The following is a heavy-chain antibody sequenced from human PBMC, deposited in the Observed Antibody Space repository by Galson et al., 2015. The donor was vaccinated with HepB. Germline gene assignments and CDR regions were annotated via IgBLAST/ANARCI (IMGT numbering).Heavy chain of an antibody. CDR1: GYTFTHYI. CDR3: ARKEAPAGRPYDY. Sequence: SVKVSCKASGYTFTHYIIHWVRQAPGQRLKWMGWIHAAAGNTKYSQKFQDRVTITRDTSASTAYMELSSLRSDDTAVYYCARKEAPAGRPYDYWGQGTLVTVSS. V-gene: IGHV1-3*01. J-gene: IGHJ4*02. CDR2: IHAAAGNT. D-gene: IGHD2-2*01.